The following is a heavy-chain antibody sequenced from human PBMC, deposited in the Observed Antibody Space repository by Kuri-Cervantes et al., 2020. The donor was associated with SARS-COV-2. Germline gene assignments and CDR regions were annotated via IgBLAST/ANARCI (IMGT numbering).Heavy chain of an antibody. CDR3: ASTQGVTLLDYYYYMDV. CDR2: ISGSGSYM. J-gene: IGHJ6*03. D-gene: IGHD3-10*01. CDR1: GFTSSAYT. Sequence: GESLKISCEATGFTSSAYTMNWVRQGPGKALQWVSSISGSGSYMYYADSVKGRFTISRDSAKNSVYLQMNSLRAEDTAVYYCASTQGVTLLDYYYYMDVWGKGTTVTVSS. V-gene: IGHV3-21*01.